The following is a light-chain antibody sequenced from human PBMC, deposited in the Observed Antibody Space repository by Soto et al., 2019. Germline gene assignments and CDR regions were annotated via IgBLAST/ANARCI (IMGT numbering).Light chain of an antibody. CDR1: SSDVGGYDY. J-gene: IGLJ1*01. CDR3: CSYARNRLYV. Sequence: QSALTQPPSASGSPGQSVTISCTGTSSDVGGYDYVSWYQQHPGKAPKLMIYEVTHRPSGISDRFSGSKSGNTASLTISGLQDEDEASYYCCSYARNRLYVFGSGTKLTVL. V-gene: IGLV2-8*01. CDR2: EVT.